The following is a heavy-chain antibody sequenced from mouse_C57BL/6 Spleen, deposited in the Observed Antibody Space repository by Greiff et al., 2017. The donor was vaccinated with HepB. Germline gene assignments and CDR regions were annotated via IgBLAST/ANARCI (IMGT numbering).Heavy chain of an antibody. Sequence: VQLQQSGPELVKPGASVKMSCKASGYTFTDYNMHWVKQSHGKSLEWIGYINPNNGGTSYNQKFKGKATLTVNKSSSTAYMELRSLTSEDSAVYYCARGGKIYDGYSDYWGQGTTLTVSS. CDR3: ARGGKIYDGYSDY. V-gene: IGHV1-22*01. CDR2: INPNNGGT. J-gene: IGHJ2*01. D-gene: IGHD2-3*01. CDR1: GYTFTDYN.